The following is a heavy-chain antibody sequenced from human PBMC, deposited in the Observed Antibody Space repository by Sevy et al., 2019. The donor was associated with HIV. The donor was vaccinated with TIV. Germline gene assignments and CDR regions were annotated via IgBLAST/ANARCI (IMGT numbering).Heavy chain of an antibody. CDR1: GDTISSNSHY. CDR3: ARHATPGLCVFVGSGGFDP. V-gene: IGHV4-39*01. CDR2: IFYSGTT. Sequence: SETLSLICSVSGDTISSNSHYWDWIRQSPGKGLEWIGSIFYSGTTYYHPSLKSRLTISVDTSNNQFFLRLDSVTAADTAVYYCARHATPGLCVFVGSGGFDPWGQGTLVTVSS. D-gene: IGHD2-15*01. J-gene: IGHJ5*02.